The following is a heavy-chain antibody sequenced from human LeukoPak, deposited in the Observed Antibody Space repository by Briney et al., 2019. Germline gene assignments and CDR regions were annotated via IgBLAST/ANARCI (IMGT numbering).Heavy chain of an antibody. Sequence: GGSLRLSCAASGFTFSSYGMHWVRQAPGKGLEWVAVISYDGSNKYYADSVKGRFTISRDNSNNALYLQMNSLRPEDTAVYYCARAGYGGNFRNFDYWGQGTLVTVSS. V-gene: IGHV3-30*03. CDR1: GFTFSSYG. CDR3: ARAGYGGNFRNFDY. CDR2: ISYDGSNK. J-gene: IGHJ4*02. D-gene: IGHD4-23*01.